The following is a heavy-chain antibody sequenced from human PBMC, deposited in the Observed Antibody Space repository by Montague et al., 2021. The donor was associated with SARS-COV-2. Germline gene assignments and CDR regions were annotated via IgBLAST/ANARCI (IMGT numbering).Heavy chain of an antibody. V-gene: IGHV5-10-1*01. CDR1: GYSFTSYW. J-gene: IGHJ3*02. CDR2: IDPSDSYT. D-gene: IGHD3-10*01. CDR3: ARENFRRYYGSGSYYINAFDI. Sequence: QSGAEVKKPGESLRISCKGSGYSFTSYWISWVRQMPGKGLEWMGRIDPSDSYTNYSPSFQGHVTISADKSISTAYLQWSSLKASDTAVYYCARENFRRYYGSGSYYINAFDIWGQGTMVTVSS.